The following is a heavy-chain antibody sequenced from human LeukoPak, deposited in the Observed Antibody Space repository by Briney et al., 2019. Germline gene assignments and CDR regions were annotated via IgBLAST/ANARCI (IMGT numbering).Heavy chain of an antibody. J-gene: IGHJ4*02. CDR1: GFTFSSYS. D-gene: IGHD6-6*01. CDR3: ARAEYRVLFDY. Sequence: GGSLRLSCAASGFTFSSYSMNWVRQAPGKGLEWVSSISSSSSYIYYADSVRGRFTISRDNAKNSLYLQMNSLRAEGTAVYYCARAEYRVLFDYWGQGTLVTVSS. CDR2: ISSSSSYI. V-gene: IGHV3-21*01.